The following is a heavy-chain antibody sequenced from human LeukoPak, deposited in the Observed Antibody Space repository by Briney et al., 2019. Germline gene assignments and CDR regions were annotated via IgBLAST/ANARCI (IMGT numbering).Heavy chain of an antibody. CDR2: INPNSGGT. J-gene: IGHJ4*02. V-gene: IGHV1-2*02. D-gene: IGHD6-19*01. CDR3: ARHKRHSSGYYFDY. Sequence: ASVKVSCKASGYTFTGYHMHWVRQVPGQGLEWMGWINPNSGGTNYAQKFQGRVTMTRDTSISTAYMELSRLRSDDTAVYYCARHKRHSSGYYFDYWGQGTLVTVSS. CDR1: GYTFTGYH.